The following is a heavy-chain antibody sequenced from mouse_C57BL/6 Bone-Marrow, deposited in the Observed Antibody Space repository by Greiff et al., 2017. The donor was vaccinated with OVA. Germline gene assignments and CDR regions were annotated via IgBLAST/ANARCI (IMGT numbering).Heavy chain of an antibody. CDR2: IYPGDGDT. CDR3: ARWGLRPWYFDV. D-gene: IGHD2-4*01. Sequence: VQLQQSGPELVKPGASVKISCKASGYAFSSSWMNWVKQRPGKGLEWIGRIYPGDGDTNYNGKFKGKATLTADKSSSTAYMQLSSLTSEDSAVYFCARWGLRPWYFDVWGTGTTVTVSS. J-gene: IGHJ1*03. CDR1: GYAFSSSW. V-gene: IGHV1-82*01.